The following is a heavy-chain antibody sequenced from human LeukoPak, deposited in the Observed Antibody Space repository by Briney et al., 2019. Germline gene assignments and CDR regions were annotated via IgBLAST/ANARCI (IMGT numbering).Heavy chain of an antibody. Sequence: RASVKVSCKASGYTFTSYYMHWVRQAPGQGLEWMGRIDPSSGGTNYAQKFQGRVTMTRDTSISTAYMELSRLRSDDTAVYYCARERYNTGFDPWGQGALVTVSS. CDR1: GYTFTSYY. V-gene: IGHV1-2*06. J-gene: IGHJ5*02. CDR2: IDPSSGGT. CDR3: ARERYNTGFDP. D-gene: IGHD1-14*01.